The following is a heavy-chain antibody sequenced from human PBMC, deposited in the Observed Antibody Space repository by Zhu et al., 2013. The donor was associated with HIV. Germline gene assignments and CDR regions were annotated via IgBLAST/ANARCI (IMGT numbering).Heavy chain of an antibody. CDR2: VNPSGGGT. D-gene: IGHD3-10*01. CDR3: GRDSRISSGGAVSYYGLDI. J-gene: IGHJ6*02. Sequence: QVQLVQSGAEVMKPGTSVKVSCKASGYTFTAYYMHWVRQVPGQGLEWMGIVNPSGGGTTYAQKFKDRVTMTTDTSAKIVYMEVSSLRSEDTAIYYCGRDSRISSGGAVSYYGLDIWGQGTSVTVSS. V-gene: IGHV1-46*01. CDR1: GYTFTAYY.